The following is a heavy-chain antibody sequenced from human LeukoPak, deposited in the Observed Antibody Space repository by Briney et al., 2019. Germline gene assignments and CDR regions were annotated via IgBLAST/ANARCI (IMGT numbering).Heavy chain of an antibody. D-gene: IGHD3-3*01. J-gene: IGHJ6*03. V-gene: IGHV1-18*01. Sequence: PGASVKVSCKASGYTFTSYGISWVRQAPGQGLDWMGWISAYNGNTNYAQKLQGRVTMTTDTSTSTAYMELRSLRSDDTAVYYCARRPRIIIQSYYYYYMDVWGKGTTVTVSS. CDR1: GYTFTSYG. CDR2: ISAYNGNT. CDR3: ARRPRIIIQSYYYYYMDV.